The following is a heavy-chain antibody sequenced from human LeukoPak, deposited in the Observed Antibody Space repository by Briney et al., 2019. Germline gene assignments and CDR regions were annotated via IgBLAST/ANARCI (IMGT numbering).Heavy chain of an antibody. CDR2: ISGNGGST. CDR1: GFTFSDYA. Sequence: GGSLRLSCAASGFTFSDYAITWVRQAPGKGLEWVSHISGNGGSTSYADSVRGRFTVSRDNSKNMLYLQMNSLRVDDTAVYYCAKVRPLTPIAVVPEYFDYWGQGTLVAVSS. D-gene: IGHD3-22*01. CDR3: AKVRPLTPIAVVPEYFDY. V-gene: IGHV3-23*01. J-gene: IGHJ4*02.